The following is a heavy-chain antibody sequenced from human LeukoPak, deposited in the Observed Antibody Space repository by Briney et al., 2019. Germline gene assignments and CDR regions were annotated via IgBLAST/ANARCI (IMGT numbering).Heavy chain of an antibody. CDR1: GFTFGDYA. CDR3: TRGRCGGSCYSKALYYMDV. CDR2: IRSKAYGGTT. D-gene: IGHD2-15*01. V-gene: IGHV3-49*03. Sequence: GGSLRLSCTASGFTFGDYAMSWFRQAPGKGLEWVGFIRSKAYGGTTEYAASVKGRFTISRDDSKSIAYLKMNSLKTEDTAVYYCTRGRCGGSCYSKALYYMDVWGKGTTVTVSS. J-gene: IGHJ6*03.